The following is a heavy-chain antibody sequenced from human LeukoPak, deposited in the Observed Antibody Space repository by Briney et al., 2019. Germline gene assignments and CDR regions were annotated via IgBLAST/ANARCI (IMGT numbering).Heavy chain of an antibody. V-gene: IGHV3-74*01. CDR3: ARGGSDTAMAHDY. CDR1: GFTFSNHW. Sequence: GGSLRLSCAASGFTFSNHWMHWVRQAPGKGLMWVSRINRGGSRTDYADSVKGRFTISRDDAKDTLYLQLNSLRAEDTAVYFCARGGSDTAMAHDYWGQGTLVTVSS. J-gene: IGHJ4*02. CDR2: INRGGSRT. D-gene: IGHD5-18*01.